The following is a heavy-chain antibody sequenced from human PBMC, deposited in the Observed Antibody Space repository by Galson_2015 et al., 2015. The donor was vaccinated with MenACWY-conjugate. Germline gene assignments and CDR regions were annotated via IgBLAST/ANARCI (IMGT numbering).Heavy chain of an antibody. CDR1: RGSVSNSY. V-gene: IGHV4-59*02. D-gene: IGHD6-25*01. J-gene: IGHJ5*02. CDR3: AKGGGIAASGHNWFDP. Sequence: GTLSLACTVSRGSVSNSYWSWIRQPPGKGLEWIASIYYSGTTNYNPSLKSQVTISVDTSKNQFSLKLTSVTAADTAMYYCAKGGGIAASGHNWFDPWGQGTLVSVSS. CDR2: IYYSGTT.